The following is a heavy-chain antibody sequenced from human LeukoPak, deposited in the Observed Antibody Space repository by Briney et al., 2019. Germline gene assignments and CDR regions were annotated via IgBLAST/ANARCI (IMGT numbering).Heavy chain of an antibody. J-gene: IGHJ6*02. D-gene: IGHD5-12*01. CDR1: GGSISSSSYY. V-gene: IGHV4-39*02. Sequence: PSETLSLTCTVSGGSISSSSYYWGWIRQPPGKGLEWIGSIYYSGSTYYNPSLKSRVTISVDTSKNQFSLKLSSVTAADTAVYYCARDKRGYSGYDLMSRTNYYYYYGMDVWGQGTTVTVSS. CDR3: ARDKRGYSGYDLMSRTNYYYYYGMDV. CDR2: IYYSGST.